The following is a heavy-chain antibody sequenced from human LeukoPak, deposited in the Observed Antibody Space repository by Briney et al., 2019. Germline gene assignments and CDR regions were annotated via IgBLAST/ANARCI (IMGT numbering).Heavy chain of an antibody. CDR3: ARDSGYSSSSMVFDY. V-gene: IGHV3-21*01. D-gene: IGHD6-6*01. J-gene: IGHJ4*02. CDR1: GFTFSSYS. Sequence: GGSLRLSCAASGFTFSSYSMNWVRQAPGKGLEWVSSISSSRSYIYYADSLKGRFTISRGNAENSLYLQMNSLRAEDTAVYYCARDSGYSSSSMVFDYWGQGTLVTVSS. CDR2: ISSSRSYI.